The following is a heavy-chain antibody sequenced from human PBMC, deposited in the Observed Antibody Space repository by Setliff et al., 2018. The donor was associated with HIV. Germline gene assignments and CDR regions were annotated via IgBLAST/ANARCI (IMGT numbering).Heavy chain of an antibody. CDR3: ARQVPIPGVAVTPIDF. CDR1: GGSISTSRYY. J-gene: IGHJ4*02. Sequence: PSETLSLTCTVSGGSISTSRYYWSWLRQPPGKGLEWIGYVFYTGSTTYSPSLKSRLTISVDTSQHQFSLKLTSVTAADTAVYYCARQVPIPGVAVTPIDFWGQGILVTVSS. D-gene: IGHD3-22*01. CDR2: VFYTGST. V-gene: IGHV4-61*05.